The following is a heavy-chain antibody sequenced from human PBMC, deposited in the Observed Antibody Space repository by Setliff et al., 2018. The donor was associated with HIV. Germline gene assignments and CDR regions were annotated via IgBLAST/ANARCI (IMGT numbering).Heavy chain of an antibody. D-gene: IGHD5-12*01. V-gene: IGHV3-7*03. J-gene: IGHJ4*02. CDR1: GFSFSSYW. CDR2: INQNGGSR. Sequence: PGGSLRLSCAGSGFSFSSYWMTWVRQAPGKGLEWVANINQNGGSRNYVDSGKGRFTISRDNTKNSLYLQMNSLRAEDTAMYYCARDGYNNWDLDHWGQGTLVTVSS. CDR3: ARDGYNNWDLDH.